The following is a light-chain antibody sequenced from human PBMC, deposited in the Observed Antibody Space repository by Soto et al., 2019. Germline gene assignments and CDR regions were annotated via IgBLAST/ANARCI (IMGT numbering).Light chain of an antibody. CDR2: EVS. Sequence: QYVLTQPASVSGSPGQSITISCTGTSSDVGGYNYVSWYQQHPGKAPKLLIYEVSNRPTGVSNRFSGSKSGNTASLTISGLQAEDEADYYCSSYTTISTLEVFGGGTKLTVL. CDR3: SSYTTISTLEV. CDR1: SSDVGGYNY. V-gene: IGLV2-14*01. J-gene: IGLJ3*02.